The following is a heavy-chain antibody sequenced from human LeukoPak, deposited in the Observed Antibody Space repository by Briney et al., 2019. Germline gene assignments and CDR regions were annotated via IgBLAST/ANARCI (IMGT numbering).Heavy chain of an antibody. CDR3: VKGYCSGGSCYRGAYYFDY. Sequence: GGSLRLSCVASGFTFDDYAMHWVRQAPGKGPEWVSGIGWNSVSIRYADSVKGRFTISRDNAKNSLYLQMNSLRAEDTALYYCVKGYCSGGSCYRGAYYFDYWGQGTLVTVSS. D-gene: IGHD2-15*01. J-gene: IGHJ4*02. V-gene: IGHV3-9*01. CDR1: GFTFDDYA. CDR2: IGWNSVSI.